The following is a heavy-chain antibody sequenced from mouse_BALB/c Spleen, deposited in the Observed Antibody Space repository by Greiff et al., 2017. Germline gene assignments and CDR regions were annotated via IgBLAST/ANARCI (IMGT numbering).Heavy chain of an antibody. J-gene: IGHJ1*01. CDR1: GFTFSSYG. V-gene: IGHV5-6*02. CDR3: ARHVDGSSYGYFDV. Sequence: DVMLVESGGDLVKPGGSLKLSCAASGFTFSSYGMSWVRQTPDKRLEWVATISSGGSYTYYPDSVKGRFTISRDNAKNTLYLQMSSLKSEDTAMYYCARHVDGSSYGYFDVWGAGTTVTVSS. CDR2: ISSGGSYT. D-gene: IGHD1-1*01.